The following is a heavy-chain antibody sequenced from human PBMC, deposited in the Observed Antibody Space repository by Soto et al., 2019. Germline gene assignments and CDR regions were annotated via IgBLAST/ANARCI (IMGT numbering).Heavy chain of an antibody. Sequence: GASVKVSCKASGYTFTGYYMHWVRQAPGQGLEWMGWINPNSGGTNYAQKFQGRVTMTRDTSISTAYMELSRLRSDDKAVYYCASGGPIVVVTAIVCNWFDPWGQGTLVTVSS. CDR3: ASGGPIVVVTAIVCNWFDP. D-gene: IGHD2-21*02. CDR1: GYTFTGYY. V-gene: IGHV1-2*02. J-gene: IGHJ5*02. CDR2: INPNSGGT.